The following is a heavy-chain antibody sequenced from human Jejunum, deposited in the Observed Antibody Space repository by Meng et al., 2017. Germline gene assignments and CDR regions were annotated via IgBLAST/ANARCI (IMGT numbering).Heavy chain of an antibody. CDR3: TSWREGSGSYFDY. Sequence: GESLKISCAASGFTFTNHWMNWVRQAPGKGLEWVANIKQDGSKESYVDSVKGRFTISRDNAKNSLSLQMNSLSAEDTALYYCTSWREGSGSYFDYWGQGTLVTVSS. CDR1: GFTFTNHW. D-gene: IGHD3-10*01. V-gene: IGHV3-7*03. J-gene: IGHJ4*02. CDR2: IKQDGSKE.